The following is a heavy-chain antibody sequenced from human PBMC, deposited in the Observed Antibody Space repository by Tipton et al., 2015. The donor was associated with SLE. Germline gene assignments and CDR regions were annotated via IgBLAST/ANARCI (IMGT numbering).Heavy chain of an antibody. CDR1: GFTFSNAW. D-gene: IGHD3-3*01. J-gene: IGHJ6*03. CDR2: IKSKTDGGTT. Sequence: SLRLSCAASGFTFSNAWMSWVRQAPGKGLEWVGRIKSKTDGGTTDYAAPVKGRFTISRDDSKNTLYLQMNSLKTEDTAVHYCTRDGITIFGVVIPDYYMDVWGKGTTVTVSS. V-gene: IGHV3-15*01. CDR3: TRDGITIFGVVIPDYYMDV.